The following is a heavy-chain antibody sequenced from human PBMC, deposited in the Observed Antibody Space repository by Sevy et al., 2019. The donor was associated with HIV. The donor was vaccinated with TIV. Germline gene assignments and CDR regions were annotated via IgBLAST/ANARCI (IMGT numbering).Heavy chain of an antibody. Sequence: ASVKVSCKASGYTFTSYVISWVRQAPGEGLEWMGWISAYNRNTNYAQKLQGRVTMTTDTSTSTAYMELRSLRSDDTAVYYCARGSNGWYEGAGFDYWGQGTLVTVSS. J-gene: IGHJ4*02. D-gene: IGHD6-19*01. V-gene: IGHV1-18*01. CDR2: ISAYNRNT. CDR1: GYTFTSYV. CDR3: ARGSNGWYEGAGFDY.